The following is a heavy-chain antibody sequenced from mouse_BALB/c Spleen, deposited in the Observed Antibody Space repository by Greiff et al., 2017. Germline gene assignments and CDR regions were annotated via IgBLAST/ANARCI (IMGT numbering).Heavy chain of an antibody. J-gene: IGHJ3*01. V-gene: IGHV14-4*02. CDR3: DGGGRPGAY. Sequence: VQLKQSGAELVRSGASVKLSCTASGFNIKDYYMHWVKQRPEQGLEWIGWIDPENGDTEYAPKFQGKATMTADTSSNTAYLQLSSLTSEDTAVYDSDGGGRPGAYWGQGTLVTVSA. D-gene: IGHD4-1*01. CDR2: IDPENGDT. CDR1: GFNIKDYY.